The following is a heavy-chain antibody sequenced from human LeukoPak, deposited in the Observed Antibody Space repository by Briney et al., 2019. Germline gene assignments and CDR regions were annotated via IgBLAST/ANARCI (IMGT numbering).Heavy chain of an antibody. CDR2: ISSDGTST. CDR1: GFTFSVAA. J-gene: IGHJ6*02. V-gene: IGHV3-74*01. Sequence: PGGSLRLSCAASGFTFSVAAMTWVRQAPGKGLVWVSRISSDGTSTRYADSVKGRFTISRDNAKNTLYLQMNSLRAEDTAVYYCARDLNYYYYMDVWGQGTTVTVSS. CDR3: ARDLNYYYYMDV.